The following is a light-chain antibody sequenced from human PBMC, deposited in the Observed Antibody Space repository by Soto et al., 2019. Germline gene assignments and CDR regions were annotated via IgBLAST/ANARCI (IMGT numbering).Light chain of an antibody. V-gene: IGLV1-51*01. CDR3: GTWDTSLSAVV. Sequence: QAVVPQPPSVSAAPGQKVTISCSGSSSNIGNNYVSWYQHLPGTAPKLLIYDNNERPSGIPDRFSGSKSGTSATLGITGLQTGDEADYYCGTWDTSLSAVVFGGGTQVTVL. CDR2: DNN. J-gene: IGLJ2*01. CDR1: SSNIGNNY.